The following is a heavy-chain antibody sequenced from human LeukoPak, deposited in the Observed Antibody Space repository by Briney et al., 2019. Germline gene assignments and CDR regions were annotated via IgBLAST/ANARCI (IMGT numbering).Heavy chain of an antibody. Sequence: GGSLRLSCAASGFTFSDYDMHWVRQATGKGLEWVSAIGTAGDTYYTGSVKGRFTISRENAKNSLYLQMNSLRAGDTAVYFCARVAKERVGGVYYFDYWGQGTLVTVSS. J-gene: IGHJ4*02. D-gene: IGHD1-1*01. CDR3: ARVAKERVGGVYYFDY. CDR1: GFTFSDYD. CDR2: IGTAGDT. V-gene: IGHV3-13*01.